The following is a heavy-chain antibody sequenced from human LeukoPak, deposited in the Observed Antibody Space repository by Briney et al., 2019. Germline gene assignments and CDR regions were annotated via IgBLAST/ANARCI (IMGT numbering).Heavy chain of an antibody. CDR1: GFTFSSHG. CDR3: ARGPRGYSYAPFDY. CDR2: ISPSGDIL. J-gene: IGHJ4*02. Sequence: GGSLRLSCAASGFTFSSHGMNWVRQAPGKGLEWVSGISPSGDILYYADSVKARFTISRDNSKNTLYVKMKGLTAEDTAVYYCARGPRGYSYAPFDYWGQGTLVTVSS. D-gene: IGHD5-12*01. V-gene: IGHV3-23*01.